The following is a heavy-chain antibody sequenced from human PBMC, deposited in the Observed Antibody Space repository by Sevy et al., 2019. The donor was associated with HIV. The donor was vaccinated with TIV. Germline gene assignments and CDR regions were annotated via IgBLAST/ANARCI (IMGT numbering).Heavy chain of an antibody. D-gene: IGHD1-1*01. J-gene: IGHJ4*02. V-gene: IGHV3-15*01. CDR1: GFTFSDAW. CDR3: ACGTGTSDFDH. Sequence: GGSLRLSCATSGFTFSDAWMNWVRQAPGKGLEWVARIKSKTDSGTRDFAAAGKGRFSISRDDSKNTVYLQMTSLKDADTGVYFCACGTGTSDFDHWGQGTLVTVSS. CDR2: IKSKTDSGTR.